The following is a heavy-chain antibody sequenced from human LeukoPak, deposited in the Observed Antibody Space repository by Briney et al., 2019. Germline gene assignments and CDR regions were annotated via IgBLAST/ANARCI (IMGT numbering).Heavy chain of an antibody. CDR2: ISGSGGST. D-gene: IGHD3-3*01. CDR1: GFTFSSYA. V-gene: IGHV3-23*01. J-gene: IGHJ4*02. Sequence: PGGSLRLSCAASGFTFSSYAMSWVRQAPGKGLEWVSAISGSGGSTYYADSVKGRFTISRDNSKSTLYLQMNSLRAEDTAVYYCAKQPRFILYYFDYWGQGTLVTVSS. CDR3: AKQPRFILYYFDY.